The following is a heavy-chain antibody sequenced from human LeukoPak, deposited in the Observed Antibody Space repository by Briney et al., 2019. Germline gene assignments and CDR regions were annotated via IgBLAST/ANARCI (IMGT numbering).Heavy chain of an antibody. Sequence: SETLFLTCSVSGDSISYFYWSWIRQAAGKGLEWIGRFSSSGTTDYNASLKSRVTMSVDTSKNQLSLKVISVTAADTAVYYCAKDRRGYDASQEGYWGQGTLVTVSS. CDR1: GDSISYFY. D-gene: IGHD5-12*01. CDR3: AKDRRGYDASQEGY. CDR2: FSSSGTT. J-gene: IGHJ4*02. V-gene: IGHV4-4*07.